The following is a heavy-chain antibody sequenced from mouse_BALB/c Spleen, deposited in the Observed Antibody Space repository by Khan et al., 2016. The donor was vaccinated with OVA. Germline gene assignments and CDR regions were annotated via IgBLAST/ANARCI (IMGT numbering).Heavy chain of an antibody. D-gene: IGHD2-12*01. CDR3: ARITCYDGSC. J-gene: IGHJ3*01. V-gene: IGHV14-3*02. CDR1: GFNIKDTY. CDR2: IDPANGYT. Sequence: VQLKESGAELVKPGASVKLSCTTSGFNIKDTYIHWVKQRPEQGLVWIGRIDPANGYTKFDPRFRGKATITTDTSSNTAYLQLSSLTSEDTAFYCCARITCYDGSCWGQGTLVTFSS.